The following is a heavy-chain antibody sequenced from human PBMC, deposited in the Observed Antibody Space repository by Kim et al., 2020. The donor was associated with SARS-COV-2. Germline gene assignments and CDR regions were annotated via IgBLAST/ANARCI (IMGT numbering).Heavy chain of an antibody. Sequence: SETLSLTCTVSGGSISSGGYYWSWIRQHPGKGLEWIGYIYYSGSTYYNPSLKSRVTISVDTSKNQFSLKLSSVTAADTAVYYCARMAVTVGPKGLFDYWGQGTLVTVSS. CDR3: ARMAVTVGPKGLFDY. D-gene: IGHD3-16*01. CDR1: GGSISSGGYY. CDR2: IYYSGST. V-gene: IGHV4-31*03. J-gene: IGHJ4*02.